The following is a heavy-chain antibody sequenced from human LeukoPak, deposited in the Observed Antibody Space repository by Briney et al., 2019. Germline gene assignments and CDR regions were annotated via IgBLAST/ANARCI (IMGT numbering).Heavy chain of an antibody. J-gene: IGHJ4*02. CDR2: IYHSGST. V-gene: IGHV4-30-2*01. D-gene: IGHD3-16*01. Sequence: SQTLSLTCAVSGGSISSGGYSWSWIQQPPGKGLEWIGYIYHSGSTYYNPSLKSRVTISVDRSKNQFSLKLSSVTAADTAVYYCARDSTGEGVDYWGQGTLVTVSS. CDR1: GGSISSGGYS. CDR3: ARDSTGEGVDY.